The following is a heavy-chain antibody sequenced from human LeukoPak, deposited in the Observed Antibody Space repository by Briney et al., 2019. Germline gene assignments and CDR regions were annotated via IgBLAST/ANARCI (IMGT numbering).Heavy chain of an antibody. CDR3: ARDPAHYLRYGYFDY. CDR2: INDAGSHI. V-gene: IGHV3-21*01. CDR1: GFMLGGSA. D-gene: IGHD4-17*01. Sequence: PGGSLRLSCAASGFMLGGSAMDWVRQAPGKGLEWVSSINDAGSHIYYTDSVKGRFTISRDNAKNSLYLQMNSLRAEDSALYYCARDPAHYLRYGYFDYWGQGTLVTVSS. J-gene: IGHJ4*02.